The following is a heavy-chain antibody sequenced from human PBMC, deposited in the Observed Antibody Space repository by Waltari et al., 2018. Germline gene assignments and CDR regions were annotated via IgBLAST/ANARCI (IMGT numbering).Heavy chain of an antibody. Sequence: QLQLQESGPRLVRPSETLSLICRVSGVSITSNRHYWAWIRQSPGQGLEWIGTVSYSGHTYISPSLKSRVSVSRDTSKNQVSLLLGSLTAADMAVYYCATYIGASVGTAAFDVWGQGTMVTVSS. J-gene: IGHJ3*01. CDR3: ATYIGASVGTAAFDV. V-gene: IGHV4-39*01. CDR2: VSYSGHT. CDR1: GVSITSNRHY. D-gene: IGHD5-12*01.